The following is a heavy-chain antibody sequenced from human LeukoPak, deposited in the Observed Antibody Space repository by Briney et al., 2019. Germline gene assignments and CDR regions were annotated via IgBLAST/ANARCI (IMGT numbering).Heavy chain of an antibody. CDR2: INPSGGST. Sequence: ASVKVSCKASGYTFTSYYMHWVRRAPGQGLEWMGIINPSGGSTSYAQKFQGRVTMTRDMSTSTVYMELSSLRSEDTAVYYCASSYCRSTSCREDFDYWGQGTLVTVSS. D-gene: IGHD2-2*01. J-gene: IGHJ4*02. CDR1: GYTFTSYY. CDR3: ASSYCRSTSCREDFDY. V-gene: IGHV1-46*01.